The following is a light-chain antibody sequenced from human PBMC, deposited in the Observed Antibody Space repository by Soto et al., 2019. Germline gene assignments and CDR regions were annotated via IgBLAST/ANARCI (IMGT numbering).Light chain of an antibody. CDR2: DAS. CDR1: QSVSSY. Sequence: EIVLTQSPATLSLSPGERATLSCRASQSVSSYLAWYQQKPVQAPRLIIYDASSRATGIPARFSGSGSGTDFTLSISSLEPEDFAVYYCQQRGSFGPGTKVDIK. CDR3: QQRGS. V-gene: IGKV3-11*01. J-gene: IGKJ3*01.